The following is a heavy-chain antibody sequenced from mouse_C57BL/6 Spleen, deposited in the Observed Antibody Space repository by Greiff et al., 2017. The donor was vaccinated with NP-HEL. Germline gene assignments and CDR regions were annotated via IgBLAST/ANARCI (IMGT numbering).Heavy chain of an antibody. V-gene: IGHV5-17*01. CDR3: ARRPSMDY. J-gene: IGHJ4*01. Sequence: DVHLVESGGGLVKPGGSLKLSCAASGFTFSDYGMHWVRQAPEKGLEWVAYISSGSSTIYYADTVKGRFTISRDNAKKTLFLQMTSLRAEDTAMYYCARRPSMDYWGQGTSVTVSS. CDR1: GFTFSDYG. CDR2: ISSGSSTI.